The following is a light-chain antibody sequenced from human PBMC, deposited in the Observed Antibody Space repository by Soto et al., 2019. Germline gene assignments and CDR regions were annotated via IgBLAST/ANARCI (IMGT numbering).Light chain of an antibody. CDR2: DPS. CDR1: YDISSS. V-gene: IGKV1-9*01. CDR3: QQLSHYPYT. J-gene: IGKJ2*01. Sequence: DILLTQSPSFLSASVEDRVTISCRASYDISSSLAWYQQEPGKPPKLLISDPSTLQTGVPSRFTGSGSGRKFTLTISGLQFGDFATYFCQQLSHYPYTFGQGTKLEI.